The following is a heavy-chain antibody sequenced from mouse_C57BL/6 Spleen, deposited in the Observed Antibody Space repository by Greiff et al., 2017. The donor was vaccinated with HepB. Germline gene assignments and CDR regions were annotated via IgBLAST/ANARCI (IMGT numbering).Heavy chain of an antibody. V-gene: IGHV1-69*01. Sequence: VQLQQPGAELVMPGASVKLSCKASGYTFTSYWMHWVKQRPGQGLEWIGEIDPSDSYTNYNQKFKGKSTLTVDKSSSTAYMQLSSLTSEDSAVYYCARRTAHYYGSSPDCWGQGTTLTVSS. CDR2: IDPSDSYT. CDR3: ARRTAHYYGSSPDC. J-gene: IGHJ2*01. CDR1: GYTFTSYW. D-gene: IGHD1-1*01.